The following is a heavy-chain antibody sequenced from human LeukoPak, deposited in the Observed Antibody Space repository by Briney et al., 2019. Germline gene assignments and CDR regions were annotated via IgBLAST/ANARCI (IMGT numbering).Heavy chain of an antibody. CDR2: ISAYNGNT. CDR1: GYTFTSYG. Sequence: ASVKVSCKASGYTFTSYGISWVRQAPGQGLEWMGWISAYNGNTNYAQKLQGRVTMTIDTSTSTAYMELRSLRSDDTAVYFQAEDGIRYFDWLKDYYYYYMDVWGKGTTVTVFS. V-gene: IGHV1-18*01. D-gene: IGHD3-9*01. J-gene: IGHJ6*03. CDR3: AEDGIRYFDWLKDYYYYYMDV.